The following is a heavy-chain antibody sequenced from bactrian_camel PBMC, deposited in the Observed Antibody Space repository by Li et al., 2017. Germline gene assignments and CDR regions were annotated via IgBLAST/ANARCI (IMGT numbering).Heavy chain of an antibody. V-gene: IGHV3S1*01. CDR2: ITAQGNT. CDR3: AVDLTHSSCYTWNTATYQH. J-gene: IGHJ4*01. Sequence: HVQLVESGGGSVQAGGSLRLSCAASGYTNSKYCMAWFRQAPGKEREGVARITAQGNTVPAVAVKGRFTVSRDDAKNTLYLQMNSLKPEDTAMYYCAVDLTHSSCYTWNTATYQHWGQGTQVTVS. CDR1: GYTNSKYC. D-gene: IGHD2*01.